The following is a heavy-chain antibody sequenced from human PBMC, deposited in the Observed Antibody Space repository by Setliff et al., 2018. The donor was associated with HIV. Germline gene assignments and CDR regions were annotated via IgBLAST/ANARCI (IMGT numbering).Heavy chain of an antibody. J-gene: IGHJ4*02. V-gene: IGHV1-2*02. CDR2: INPNNGGT. D-gene: IGHD3-22*01. Sequence: VASVKVSCKASGYTFTGYYMHWVRQAPGQGLEWMGWINPNNGGTNYAQKFQGRVTITADKSTSTSYMHLSSLRAEDTAVYFCARGGDYDSSGYYVTWGQGSLVTVSS. CDR1: GYTFTGYY. CDR3: ARGGDYDSSGYYVT.